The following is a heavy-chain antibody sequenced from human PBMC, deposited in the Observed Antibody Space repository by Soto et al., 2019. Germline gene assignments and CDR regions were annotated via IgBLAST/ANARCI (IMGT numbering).Heavy chain of an antibody. CDR1: GFTFSSYA. J-gene: IGHJ5*02. Sequence: QVQLVESGGGVVQPGRSLRLSCAASGFTFSSYAMHWVRQAPGQGLEWVAVISYDGSNKYYADSVKGRFTISRDNSKNTLYLQMNSLRAEDTAVYYCARDRGIAVAGDNWFDPWGQGTLVTVSS. D-gene: IGHD6-19*01. V-gene: IGHV3-30-3*01. CDR3: ARDRGIAVAGDNWFDP. CDR2: ISYDGSNK.